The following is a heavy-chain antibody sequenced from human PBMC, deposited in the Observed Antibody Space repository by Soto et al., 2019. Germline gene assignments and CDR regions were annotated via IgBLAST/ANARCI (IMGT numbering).Heavy chain of an antibody. D-gene: IGHD3-22*01. Sequence: QVRLVQSGAEVKKTGSSVKVSCKASGTTFSNYAIGWVRQAPGQGLEWMGGIILPFGTPNYAQKFQGRVTSTADESMTTVYMELRGLRFEDTAVYYCVRGPDYEGYFDYWGQGSLVTVSS. CDR3: VRGPDYEGYFDY. V-gene: IGHV1-69*12. J-gene: IGHJ4*02. CDR1: GTTFSNYA. CDR2: IILPFGTP.